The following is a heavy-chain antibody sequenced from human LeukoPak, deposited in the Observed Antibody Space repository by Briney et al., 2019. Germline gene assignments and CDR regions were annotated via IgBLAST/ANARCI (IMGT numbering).Heavy chain of an antibody. Sequence: SGPTLVNPTQTLTLTCTFSGFSLSTSGTCVSWIRQPPGKALEWLALIDWDDDKYYSTSLKTRLTISKDTSKNQVVLTMTNMDPVDTATYYCARTNTNTGDDYYFDYWGQGTLVTVSS. CDR3: ARTNTNTGDDYYFDY. V-gene: IGHV2-70*01. CDR1: GFSLSTSGTC. D-gene: IGHD7-27*01. CDR2: IDWDDDK. J-gene: IGHJ4*02.